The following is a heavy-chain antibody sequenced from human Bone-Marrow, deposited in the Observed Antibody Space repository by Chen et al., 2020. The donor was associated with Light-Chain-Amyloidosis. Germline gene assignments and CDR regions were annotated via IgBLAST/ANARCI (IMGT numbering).Heavy chain of an antibody. CDR3: VRDGAAGAEDAFDI. Sequence: QVQLMESGGGVVQPGRSLRLSCAASGFTFSAYTMHWVRQAPGRGLEWVALITYDGSRQYFADSVKGRFTISRDLSKNMMFLQMNSLRPEDTALYYCVRDGAAGAEDAFDIWGHGTMVTVSS. V-gene: IGHV3-30*04. CDR1: GFTFSAYT. CDR2: ITYDGSRQ. D-gene: IGHD6-25*01. J-gene: IGHJ3*02.